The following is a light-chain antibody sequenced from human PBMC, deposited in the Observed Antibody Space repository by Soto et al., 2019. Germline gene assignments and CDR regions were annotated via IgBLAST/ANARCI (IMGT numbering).Light chain of an antibody. CDR2: EVD. Sequence: LTHPPSASGSPGQSLTISCAGTGSDVGAYKYVSWYQQHPGKAPKLIIYEVDKRPSGVPDRFSGSKSGNTASLTVSGLQAEDEADYYCSSYGGSNIPLYVFGTGTKVTVL. CDR3: SSYGGSNIPLYV. V-gene: IGLV2-8*01. J-gene: IGLJ1*01. CDR1: GSDVGAYKY.